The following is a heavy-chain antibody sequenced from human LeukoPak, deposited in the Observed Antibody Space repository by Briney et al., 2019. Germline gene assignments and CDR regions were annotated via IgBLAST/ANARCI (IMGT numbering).Heavy chain of an antibody. CDR2: INHNGNVN. CDR1: GFTFSSYW. J-gene: IGHJ4*02. CDR3: AKVFRSGDLFVSDY. V-gene: IGHV3-7*03. Sequence: GGSLRLSCAASGFTFSSYWMNWARQAPGKGLEWVASINHNGNVNYYVDSVKGRFTISRDNSKNTLYLQMSSLRAEDTAVYYCAKVFRSGDLFVSDYWGLGTLVTVSS. D-gene: IGHD2-21*02.